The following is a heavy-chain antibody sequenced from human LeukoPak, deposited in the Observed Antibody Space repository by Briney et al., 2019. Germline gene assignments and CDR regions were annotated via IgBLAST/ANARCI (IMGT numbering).Heavy chain of an antibody. CDR3: VKDWRRASFFDP. CDR1: GFTFSNYA. Sequence: GGSLRLSCSASGFTFSNYAMHWVRQPPGKGLEYVSAINSNGGSTYYVNSVKGRFTISRDNSKNTVHLQMSSLRADDTAVYYCVKDWRRASFFDPWGQRTLVTVSS. V-gene: IGHV3-64D*06. CDR2: INSNGGST. J-gene: IGHJ5*02.